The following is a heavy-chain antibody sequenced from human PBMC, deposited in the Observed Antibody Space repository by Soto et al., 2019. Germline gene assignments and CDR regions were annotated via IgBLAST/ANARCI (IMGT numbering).Heavy chain of an antibody. J-gene: IGHJ4*02. Sequence: GGSLRLSCAASGFSFSNAWMNWVRQAPGKGLEWVGRIKSKKDGETTEYAAPVKGRFTISRDDSKDTMYLQMISLKSEDTAVYYCATEYFADLKSDYWGKGALVTVSS. V-gene: IGHV3-15*07. CDR1: GFSFSNAW. CDR3: ATEYFADLKSDY. CDR2: IKSKKDGETT. D-gene: IGHD3-10*01.